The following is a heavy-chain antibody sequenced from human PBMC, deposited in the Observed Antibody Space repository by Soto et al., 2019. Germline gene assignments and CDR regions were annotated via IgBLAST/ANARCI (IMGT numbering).Heavy chain of an antibody. V-gene: IGHV1-3*01. J-gene: IGHJ6*02. CDR3: ASKLVDSYYYYGMDV. Sequence: QVQLVQSGAEVKKPGASVKVSCKASGYTFTSYAMHWVRQAPGQRLEWMGWINAGNGNTKYSQKFQGRVTITRDTSASTAYMELSSLRSEDTAVYYCASKLVDSYYYYGMDVWGQGTTVTVSS. CDR1: GYTFTSYA. CDR2: INAGNGNT. D-gene: IGHD3-9*01.